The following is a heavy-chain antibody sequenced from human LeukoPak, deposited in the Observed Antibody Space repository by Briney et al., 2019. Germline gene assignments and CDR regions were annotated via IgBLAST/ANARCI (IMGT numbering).Heavy chain of an antibody. D-gene: IGHD6-13*01. CDR2: INHSGST. CDR1: GGSFSGYY. CDR3: ARGYQPAAAGDY. Sequence: PSETLSLTCAVYGGSFSGYYWSWIRQPPGKGLEWIGEINHSGSTNYNPSLKSRVTISVDTSKNQFSLKLSSVTAAVTAVYYCARGYQPAAAGDYWGQGTLVTVSS. V-gene: IGHV4-34*01. J-gene: IGHJ4*02.